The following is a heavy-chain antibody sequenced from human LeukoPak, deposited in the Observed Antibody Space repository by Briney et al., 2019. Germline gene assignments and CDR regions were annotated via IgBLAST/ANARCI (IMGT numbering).Heavy chain of an antibody. Sequence: GGSLRLSCAASGFTFSSYGMHWVRQAPGKGLEWVAVIWYDGSNKYYADSVKGRFTISRDNSKNTLYLQMNSLRAEDTAVYYCAKASLKQWLPPGPGYWGQGTLVTVSS. D-gene: IGHD6-19*01. V-gene: IGHV3-33*06. CDR2: IWYDGSNK. J-gene: IGHJ4*02. CDR3: AKASLKQWLPPGPGY. CDR1: GFTFSSYG.